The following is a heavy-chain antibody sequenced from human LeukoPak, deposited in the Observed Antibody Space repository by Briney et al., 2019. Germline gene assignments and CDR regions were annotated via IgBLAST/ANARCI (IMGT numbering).Heavy chain of an antibody. D-gene: IGHD3-22*01. CDR3: ARAPSEIGGYYPEYFRH. V-gene: IGHV3-74*01. J-gene: IGHJ1*01. CDR2: IKSDGST. CDR1: GFTFSSYW. Sequence: GGSLRLSCAASGFTFSSYWMHWVRQAPGKGLVWVPRIKSDGSTNYADSVKGRFTISRDNAKNTVSLQMNSLRAEDTGVYYCARAPSEIGGYYPEYFRHWGQGTLVTVSS.